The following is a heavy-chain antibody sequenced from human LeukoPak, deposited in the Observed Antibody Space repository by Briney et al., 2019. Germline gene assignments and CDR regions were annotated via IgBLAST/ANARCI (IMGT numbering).Heavy chain of an antibody. D-gene: IGHD2-2*01. CDR2: IIPIFGTA. CDR1: GGTFSSYA. CDR3: ARSIVVVPYKPFDP. Sequence: SVKVSCKASGGTFSSYAIGWVRQAPGQGLEWMGGIIPIFGTANYAQKFQGRVTITADESTSTAYMELSSLRSEDTAVYYCARSIVVVPYKPFDPWGQGTLVTVSS. J-gene: IGHJ5*02. V-gene: IGHV1-69*01.